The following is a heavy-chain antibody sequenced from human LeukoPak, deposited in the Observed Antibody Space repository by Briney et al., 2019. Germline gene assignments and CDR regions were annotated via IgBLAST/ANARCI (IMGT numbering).Heavy chain of an antibody. D-gene: IGHD6-19*01. CDR1: GYTFTNYG. V-gene: IGHV1-18*01. CDR3: ARSGAVAGTGSSFDF. Sequence: GASVKVSCKASGYTFTNYGISWVRQAPGQGLEWMGWISAYKGGTNYAQRLQGRVTMTTDTSTSTAYMELRSLRSDDTAVYYCARSGAVAGTGSSFDFWGQGTMVTVSS. CDR2: ISAYKGGT. J-gene: IGHJ3*01.